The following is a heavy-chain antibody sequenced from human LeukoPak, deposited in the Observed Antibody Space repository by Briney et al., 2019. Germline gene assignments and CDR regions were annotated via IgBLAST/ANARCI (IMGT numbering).Heavy chain of an antibody. Sequence: SETLSLTCTVPGGSICSYYWSWIRQPPGQGLEWIGYIYYSGSTNYNPSLKSRVTISVDTSKNQISLKLSSVTAADTAVYYCARLVGAPPDAFDIWGQGTMVTVSS. V-gene: IGHV4-59*08. D-gene: IGHD1-26*01. CDR3: ARLVGAPPDAFDI. J-gene: IGHJ3*02. CDR1: GGSICSYY. CDR2: IYYSGST.